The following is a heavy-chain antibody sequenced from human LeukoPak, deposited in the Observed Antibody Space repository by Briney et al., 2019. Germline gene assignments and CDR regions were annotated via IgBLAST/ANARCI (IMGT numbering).Heavy chain of an antibody. Sequence: SVKVSCKASGGTFSSYAISWVRQAPGQGLEWMGGIIPIFGTANYAQKFQGRGTITTDESTSTAYMELSSLRSEDTAVCYCARCLYYYDSSGYHIPQGGGYYFDYWGQGTLVTVSS. CDR3: ARCLYYYDSSGYHIPQGGGYYFDY. V-gene: IGHV1-69*05. CDR2: IIPIFGTA. CDR1: GGTFSSYA. J-gene: IGHJ4*02. D-gene: IGHD3-22*01.